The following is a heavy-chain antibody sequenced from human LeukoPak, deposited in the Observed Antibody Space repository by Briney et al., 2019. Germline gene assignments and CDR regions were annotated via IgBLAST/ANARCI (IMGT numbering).Heavy chain of an antibody. J-gene: IGHJ5*02. CDR2: ISYDGSNK. Sequence: GRSLRLSCAASGFTFSSYGMHWVRQAPGKGLEWVAVISYDGSNKYYADSVKGRFTISRDSSKNTLYLQMNSLRAEDTAVYYCAKVGLRFLEWFGFDPWGQGTLVTVSS. CDR3: AKVGLRFLEWFGFDP. V-gene: IGHV3-30*18. D-gene: IGHD3-3*01. CDR1: GFTFSSYG.